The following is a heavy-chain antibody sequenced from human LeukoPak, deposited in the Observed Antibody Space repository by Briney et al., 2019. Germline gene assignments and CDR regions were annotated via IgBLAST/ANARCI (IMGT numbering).Heavy chain of an antibody. CDR2: IYTSGST. J-gene: IGHJ4*02. CDR1: GGSISSYY. V-gene: IGHV4-4*07. D-gene: IGHD3-22*01. CDR3: ARNGVYDSSGYFDY. Sequence: SETLSLTCTVSGGSISSYYWSWIRQPAGKGLEWIGRIYTSGSTNHNPSLKSRVTMSVDTSKNQFSLKLSSVTAADTAVYYCARNGVYDSSGYFDYWGQGTLVTVSS.